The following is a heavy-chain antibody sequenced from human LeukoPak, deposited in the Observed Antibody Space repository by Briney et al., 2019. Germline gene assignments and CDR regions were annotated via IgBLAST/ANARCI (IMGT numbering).Heavy chain of an antibody. D-gene: IGHD3-16*01. CDR1: GFTFSGPA. J-gene: IGHJ4*02. CDR2: IRSKANSYAT. CDR3: SPQLYDYVWGRYFDY. Sequence: GGSLRLSCAASGFTFSGPAMHWVRQASGKGLEWVGRIRSKANSYATAYAASVKGRFTISRDDSKNTAYLQMNSLKTEDTAVYYCSPQLYDYVWGRYFDYWGQGTLVTVSS. V-gene: IGHV3-73*01.